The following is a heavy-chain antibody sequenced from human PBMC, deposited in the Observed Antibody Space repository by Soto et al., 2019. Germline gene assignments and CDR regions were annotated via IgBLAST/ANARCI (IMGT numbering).Heavy chain of an antibody. V-gene: IGHV3-9*01. CDR2: NRWNGEAV. CDR3: VKDGEAASPGWFDT. CDR1: GFTFDDFS. D-gene: IGHD6-6*01. J-gene: IGHJ5*02. Sequence: GGSLILSCSASGFTFDDFSMHWVRRVPGKGLEWVAGNRWNGEAVGYASSVKGRCTSSRDNAKKLLFLQMNSLRVDDTALYYCVKDGEAASPGWFDTWGQGTLVTVSS.